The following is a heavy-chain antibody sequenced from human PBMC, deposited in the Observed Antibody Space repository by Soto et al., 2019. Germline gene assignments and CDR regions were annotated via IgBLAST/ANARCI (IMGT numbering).Heavy chain of an antibody. CDR2: INAGNGNT. D-gene: IGHD4-17*01. Sequence: QVHLVQSATEVKRPGASVKVSCQTSGFTFTSHAIQWVRQAPGQRPEWLGWINAGNGNTKYSRRFQGRITITRDTAASTAYMELDSLTSEVTALFYCARAPINPKWGVTMFDYWGQGTLVTVSS. CDR1: GFTFTSHA. J-gene: IGHJ4*02. CDR3: ARAPINPKWGVTMFDY. V-gene: IGHV1-3*01.